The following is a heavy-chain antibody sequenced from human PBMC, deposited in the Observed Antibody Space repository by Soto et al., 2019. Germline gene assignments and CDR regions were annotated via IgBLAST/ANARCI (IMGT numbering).Heavy chain of an antibody. J-gene: IGHJ4*02. V-gene: IGHV2-5*02. CDR1: GFSLSTSGVG. Sequence: QITLKESGPTLVKPTQTLTLTCTFSGFSLSTSGVGVGWIRQPPGKALEWLALIYWDDDKRYSPSLKSRLTITKDPSKNQVVLTMTNMDPVDTATYCCAHRSISTVGWSWGQGTLVTVSS. CDR3: AHRSISTVGWS. CDR2: IYWDDDK. D-gene: IGHD4-4*01.